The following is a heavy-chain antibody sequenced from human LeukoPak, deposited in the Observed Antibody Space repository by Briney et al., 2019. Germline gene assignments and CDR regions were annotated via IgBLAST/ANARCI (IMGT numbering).Heavy chain of an antibody. CDR2: IRSKANSYAT. CDR3: ARDRMVDYYYYLDV. V-gene: IGHV3-73*01. CDR1: TFTFSGSA. Sequence: PGGSLRLSCAASTFTFSGSAIHWVRQASGKGLEWVGRIRSKANSYATAYAASVKGRFTISRDDSKNTAYLQMNSLKAEDTAIYYCARDRMVDYYYYLDVWGKGTTVTVSS. J-gene: IGHJ6*03. D-gene: IGHD1-14*01.